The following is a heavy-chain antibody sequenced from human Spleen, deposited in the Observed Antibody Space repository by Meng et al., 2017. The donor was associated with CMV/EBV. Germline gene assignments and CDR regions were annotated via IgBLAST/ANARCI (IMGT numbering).Heavy chain of an antibody. CDR1: SSYY. CDR2: IYYSGST. D-gene: IGHD2-2*02. V-gene: IGHV4-39*07. J-gene: IGHJ5*02. Sequence: SSYYWGGIRQPPGKGLEWIGSIYYSGSTYYNPSLKSRVTISVDTSKNQFSLKLSSVTAADTAVYYCAREAPPYCSSTSCYSRNWFDPWGQGTLVTVSS. CDR3: AREAPPYCSSTSCYSRNWFDP.